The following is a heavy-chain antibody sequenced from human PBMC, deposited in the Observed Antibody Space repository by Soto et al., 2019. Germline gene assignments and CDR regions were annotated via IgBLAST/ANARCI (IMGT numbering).Heavy chain of an antibody. J-gene: IGHJ4*02. CDR2: IYYSGCT. CDR1: GGSISSGGYY. Sequence: QVQLQESGPGLVKPSQTLSITCTVSGGSISSGGYYWSWIRQHPGKGLEWIGYIYYSGCTYYNPSLKSRVTISVDTSKNQFSLKLSSVTAADTAVYYCARSSTSANYFDYWGQGTLVTFSS. CDR3: ARSSTSANYFDY. D-gene: IGHD2-2*01. V-gene: IGHV4-31*03.